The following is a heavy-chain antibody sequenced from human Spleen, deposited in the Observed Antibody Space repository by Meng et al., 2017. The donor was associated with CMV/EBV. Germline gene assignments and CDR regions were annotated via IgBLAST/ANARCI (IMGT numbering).Heavy chain of an antibody. Sequence: ITSGEYYWPWIRQPPGKGLEWIGYIYYSGSTYYNPSLKSRVTISLDTSKNQFSLKLSSVTAADTAVYYCAKTTVTTRFGYYYGMDVWGQGTTVTVSS. D-gene: IGHD4-17*01. CDR3: AKTTVTTRFGYYYGMDV. CDR2: IYYSGST. J-gene: IGHJ6*02. V-gene: IGHV4-30-4*08. CDR1: ITSGEYY.